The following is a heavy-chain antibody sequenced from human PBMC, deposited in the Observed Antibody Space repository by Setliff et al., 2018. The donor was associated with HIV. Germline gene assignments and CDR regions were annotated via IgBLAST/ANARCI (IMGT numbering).Heavy chain of an antibody. Sequence: PSETLSLTCTVSGGSISSYYWSWIRQPPGEGLEWIGYIYYSGSTNYNPSLKSRVTISVDTSKNQFSLKLSSVTAADTAVYYCARALGVRGSDAFDIWGQGTMVTVSS. D-gene: IGHD3-10*01. J-gene: IGHJ3*02. CDR2: IYYSGST. CDR3: ARALGVRGSDAFDI. V-gene: IGHV4-59*01. CDR1: GGSISSYY.